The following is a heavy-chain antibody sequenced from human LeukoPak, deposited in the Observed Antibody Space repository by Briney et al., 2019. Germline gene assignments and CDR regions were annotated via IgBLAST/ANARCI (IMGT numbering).Heavy chain of an antibody. D-gene: IGHD3-10*01. CDR3: AKDLGYYGSGSYYNQWLFDY. CDR1: EFTFSSYG. CDR2: IRYDGSNK. J-gene: IGHJ4*02. Sequence: GGSLRLSCAASEFTFSSYGMHWVRQAPGKGLEWVAFIRYDGSNKYYADSVKGRFTISRDNSKNTLYLQMNSLRAEDTAVYYCAKDLGYYGSGSYYNQWLFDYWGQGTLVTVSS. V-gene: IGHV3-30*02.